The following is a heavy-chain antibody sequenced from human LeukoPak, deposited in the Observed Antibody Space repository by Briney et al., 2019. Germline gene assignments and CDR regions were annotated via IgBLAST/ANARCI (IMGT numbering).Heavy chain of an antibody. D-gene: IGHD3-10*01. CDR2: ISPSGGTI. CDR3: ARGTPYGSGSSPDY. V-gene: IGHV3-11*01. Sequence: GGSLRLSCAASGFTFSDYYMSWIRQAPVKGLEWVSYISPSGGTIYYADSVQGRFTFSRDNAKNSLYLQMNTLRAEDTAVYYCARGTPYGSGSSPDYWGQGTLVTVSS. J-gene: IGHJ4*02. CDR1: GFTFSDYY.